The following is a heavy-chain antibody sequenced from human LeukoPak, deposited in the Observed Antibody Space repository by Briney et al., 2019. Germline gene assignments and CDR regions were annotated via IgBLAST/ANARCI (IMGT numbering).Heavy chain of an antibody. D-gene: IGHD2-2*02. CDR2: INPNSGGT. CDR3: ARFRIVVVPAAIEGFTYYYGMDV. Sequence: ASVKVSCKASGYTFTGYYMHWVRQAPGQGLEWMGWINPNSGGTNYAQKFQGRVTMTRDTSISTAYMELSRLRSDDTAVYYCARFRIVVVPAAIEGFTYYYGMDVWGQGTTVTVSS. J-gene: IGHJ6*02. CDR1: GYTFTGYY. V-gene: IGHV1-2*02.